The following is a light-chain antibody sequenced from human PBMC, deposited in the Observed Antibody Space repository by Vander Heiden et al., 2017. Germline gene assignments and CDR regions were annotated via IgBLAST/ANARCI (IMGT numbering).Light chain of an antibody. CDR3: ATWDVRLNGRV. Sequence: QSELTQPPSASGTPGQRVTIPCSGTSSNIGASTVNWYQQLPGPAPRLLIFINNQRPSGVPDRFSGSKSGTSASLAISGLQSEDEAHYYCATWDVRLNGRVFGGGTKLTVL. V-gene: IGLV1-44*01. J-gene: IGLJ3*02. CDR2: INN. CDR1: SSNIGAST.